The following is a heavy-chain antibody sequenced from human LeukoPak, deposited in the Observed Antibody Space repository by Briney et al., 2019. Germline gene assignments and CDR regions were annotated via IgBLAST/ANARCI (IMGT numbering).Heavy chain of an antibody. Sequence: SETLSLTCTVSGGSISSYYWSWIRQPPGKGLEWIGYIYYSGSTNYNPSLKSRVTISVDTSKNQFSLKLSSVTAADTAVYYCARDCDILTNYYNFDYWGQGTLVTVSS. J-gene: IGHJ4*02. CDR3: ARDCDILTNYYNFDY. CDR2: IYYSGST. D-gene: IGHD3-9*01. CDR1: GGSISSYY. V-gene: IGHV4-59*01.